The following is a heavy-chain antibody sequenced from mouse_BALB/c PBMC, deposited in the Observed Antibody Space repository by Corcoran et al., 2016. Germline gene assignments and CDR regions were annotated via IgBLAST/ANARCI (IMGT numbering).Heavy chain of an antibody. V-gene: IGHV14-3*02. D-gene: IGHD2-2*01. Sequence: EVQLQQSGAELVKPGASVKLSCTASGFNIKDTYMHWVKQRPEQGLEWIGRIDPANGNTKYDPKFQGKATITADTSSNTAYLQRSSLTSEDTAGYYCARMSYYGYDGYFDVWGAGTTVTVSS. CDR1: GFNIKDTY. CDR2: IDPANGNT. J-gene: IGHJ1*01. CDR3: ARMSYYGYDGYFDV.